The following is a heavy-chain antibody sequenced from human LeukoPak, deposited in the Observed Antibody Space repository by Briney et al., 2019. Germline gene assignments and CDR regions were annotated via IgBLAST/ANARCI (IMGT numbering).Heavy chain of an antibody. CDR2: IDPSSTYI. Sequence: GGSLRLSCAASGFTFSSYTMNWVRQAPGKGLEWVSSIDPSSTYIYYADSVKGRFTISRDNAKNSLYLQMNSLRVEDTAVYYCARETATVRLHFDYWGQGILVTVSS. CDR1: GFTFSSYT. D-gene: IGHD5-18*01. CDR3: ARETATVRLHFDY. J-gene: IGHJ4*02. V-gene: IGHV3-21*01.